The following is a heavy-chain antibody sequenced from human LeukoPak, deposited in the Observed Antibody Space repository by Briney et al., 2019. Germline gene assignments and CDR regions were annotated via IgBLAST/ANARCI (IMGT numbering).Heavy chain of an antibody. CDR3: ARANWKIAAAGGFDP. Sequence: GGSLRLSCAASGFTFSSYGMHWVRQAPGKGLEWVANIKQDGSEKYYVDSVKGRFTISRDNAKNSLYLQMNSLRAEDTAVYYCARANWKIAAAGGFDPWGQGTLVTVSS. CDR1: GFTFSSYG. D-gene: IGHD6-13*01. V-gene: IGHV3-7*01. CDR2: IKQDGSEK. J-gene: IGHJ5*02.